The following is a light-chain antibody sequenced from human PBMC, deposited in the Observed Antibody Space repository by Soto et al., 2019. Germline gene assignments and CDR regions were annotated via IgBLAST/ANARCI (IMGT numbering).Light chain of an antibody. CDR3: LQDYTFPYT. Sequence: AIQMTQSPSSLSASVGDRVTIPCRASQAIREDLSWYQQKPGKAKTVLISAASTLESGVPLRFSGSGSGIDFTLTISSLQPEDVATYYCLQDYTFPYTFGQGTKLEIK. CDR2: AAS. CDR1: QAIRED. V-gene: IGKV1-6*01. J-gene: IGKJ2*01.